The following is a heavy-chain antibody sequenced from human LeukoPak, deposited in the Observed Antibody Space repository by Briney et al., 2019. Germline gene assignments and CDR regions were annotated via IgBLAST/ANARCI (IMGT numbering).Heavy chain of an antibody. CDR1: GYTFTGYY. Sequence: GASVKVSCKASGYTFTGYYMHWVRQAPGQGLEWMGWINPNSGGTNYAQKLQGRVTMTRDTSISTAYMELSRLRSDDTAVYYCARAYYGSGSYYKFKFDYWGQGTLVTVSS. V-gene: IGHV1-2*02. J-gene: IGHJ4*02. CDR3: ARAYYGSGSYYKFKFDY. D-gene: IGHD3-10*01. CDR2: INPNSGGT.